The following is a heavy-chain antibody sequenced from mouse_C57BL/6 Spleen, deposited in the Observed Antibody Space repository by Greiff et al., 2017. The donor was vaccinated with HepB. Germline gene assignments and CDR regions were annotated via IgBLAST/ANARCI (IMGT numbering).Heavy chain of an antibody. J-gene: IGHJ1*03. Sequence: QVQLQQPGAELVKPGASVKLSCKASGYTFTSYWMHWVKQRPGQGLEWIGMIHPNSGSTNYNEKFKSKATLTVDKSSSTAYMQLSSLTSEDSAVYYWARGDYGSSNRYFDVWGTGTTVTVSS. V-gene: IGHV1-64*01. CDR2: IHPNSGST. CDR3: ARGDYGSSNRYFDV. CDR1: GYTFTSYW. D-gene: IGHD1-1*01.